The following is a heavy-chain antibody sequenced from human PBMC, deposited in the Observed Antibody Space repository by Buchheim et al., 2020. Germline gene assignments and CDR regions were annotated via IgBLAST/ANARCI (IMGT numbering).Heavy chain of an antibody. CDR1: GFTFNNYA. D-gene: IGHD3-16*01. J-gene: IGHJ4*02. Sequence: QVQLVESGGGVVQPGTSLRLSCAASGFTFNNYAMHWVRQAPGKGLEWVAVLSYDGTIKYYAESVKGRFTISRDNSKSTLYLQMNSLRIEDTAVYFCARDWGRNCEYWGQGTL. CDR3: ARDWGRNCEY. V-gene: IGHV3-30-3*01. CDR2: LSYDGTIK.